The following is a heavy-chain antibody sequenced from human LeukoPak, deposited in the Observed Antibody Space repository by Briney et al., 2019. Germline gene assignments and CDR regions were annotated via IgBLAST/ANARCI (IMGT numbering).Heavy chain of an antibody. J-gene: IGHJ5*02. D-gene: IGHD3-3*01. Sequence: PGGSLRLACLVSGFTYSHNAMHSVRQTPGKGLGWVACIQYAVNTIFYADSVKGRFTIYRDNPKNTLSLQMNILRTDETAVYYCGKEQSGSYVHAFDPWGQGTVVPVSS. V-gene: IGHV3-30*02. CDR2: IQYAVNTI. CDR1: GFTYSHNA. CDR3: GKEQSGSYVHAFDP.